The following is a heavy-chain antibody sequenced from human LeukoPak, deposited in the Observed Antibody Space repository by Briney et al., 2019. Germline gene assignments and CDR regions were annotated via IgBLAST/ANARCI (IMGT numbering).Heavy chain of an antibody. Sequence: GALRLSCAASGFTFSSYAMHWVRQAPGKGLEYVSAISSNGGSTYYANSVKGRFTISRDNSENTLYLQMGSLRAEDMAVYYCAIVGATKGVDYWGQGTLATVSS. D-gene: IGHD1-26*01. V-gene: IGHV3-64*01. CDR2: ISSNGGST. J-gene: IGHJ4*02. CDR1: GFTFSSYA. CDR3: AIVGATKGVDY.